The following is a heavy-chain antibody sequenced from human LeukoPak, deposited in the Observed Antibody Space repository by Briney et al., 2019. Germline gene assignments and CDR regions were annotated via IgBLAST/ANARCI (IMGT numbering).Heavy chain of an antibody. V-gene: IGHV3-21*01. Sequence: PGGSLRLSCAASGFTFSSYSMNWVRQAPGKGLEWVSSISSSSSYIYYADPVKGRFTISRDNAKHSLYLQMTSLRAEDTAVYYCARIAVAGFFDYWGQGTLVTVSS. CDR1: GFTFSSYS. CDR2: ISSSSSYI. CDR3: ARIAVAGFFDY. J-gene: IGHJ4*02. D-gene: IGHD6-19*01.